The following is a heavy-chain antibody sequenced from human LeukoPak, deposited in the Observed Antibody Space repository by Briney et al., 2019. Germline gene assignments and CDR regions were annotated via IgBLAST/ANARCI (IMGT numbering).Heavy chain of an antibody. V-gene: IGHV4-59*01. D-gene: IGHD3-22*01. CDR1: GGSISSYY. Sequence: SETLSLTCTVSGGSISSYYWSWIRQPPGKGPEWIGYIYYSGSTNFIPSLKSRVTISVDTSKNQFSLRLSSVTAADTAVYYCASAENTYYYDSGDYYPHLNAFDIWGQGTMVTVSS. J-gene: IGHJ3*02. CDR2: IYYSGST. CDR3: ASAENTYYYDSGDYYPHLNAFDI.